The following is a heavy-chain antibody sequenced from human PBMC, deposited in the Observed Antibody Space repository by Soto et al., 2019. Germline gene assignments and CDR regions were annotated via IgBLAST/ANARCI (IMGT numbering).Heavy chain of an antibody. CDR3: ARDQAAYCGGDSYSGETEDFHH. Sequence: ASVKVSCKASGYTFTSYGISWVRQAPGQGLEWMGWISAYNGNTNYAQKLQGRVTMTTDTSTSTAYMELRSLRSDDTAVYYCARDQAAYCGGDSYSGETEDFHHWGQGTLVTVSS. CDR2: ISAYNGNT. V-gene: IGHV1-18*01. J-gene: IGHJ1*01. CDR1: GYTFTSYG. D-gene: IGHD2-21*02.